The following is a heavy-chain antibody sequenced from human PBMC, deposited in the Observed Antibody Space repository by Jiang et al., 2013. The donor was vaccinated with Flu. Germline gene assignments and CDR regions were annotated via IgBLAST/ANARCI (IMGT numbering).Heavy chain of an antibody. J-gene: IGHJ4*02. CDR1: GFTFSSYV. CDR3: ARGIVETYSLQS. CDR2: VSYDDGGNK. D-gene: IGHD4-11*01. V-gene: IGHV3-30-3*01. Sequence: VQLVESGGGVVQPGRSLRLSCAASGFTFSSYVMHWVRQAPGKGLEWLAVVSYDDGGNKYYADGVRGRFTISRDNSKNTVYLQMNSLKTEDTAKYYCARGIVETYSLQSWGQGTLVTVSS.